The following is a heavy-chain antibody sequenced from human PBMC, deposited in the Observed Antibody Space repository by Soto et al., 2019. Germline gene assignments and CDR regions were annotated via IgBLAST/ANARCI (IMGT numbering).Heavy chain of an antibody. J-gene: IGHJ3*02. Sequence: GGSLRLSCAASGFSFGSYAMSWVRQAPGKGLEWVSVMSGSGRTTYYAESVKGRFTIYRDNFNKTLYLQMNNLRAEDSAVYYCAKDLISDPRGPFDMWGQGTMVTVSS. V-gene: IGHV3-23*01. CDR1: GFSFGSYA. D-gene: IGHD3-3*02. CDR3: AKDLISDPRGPFDM. CDR2: MSGSGRTT.